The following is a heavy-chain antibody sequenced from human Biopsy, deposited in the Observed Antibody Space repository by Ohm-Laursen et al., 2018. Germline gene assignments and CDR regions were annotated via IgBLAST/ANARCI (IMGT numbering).Heavy chain of an antibody. V-gene: IGHV4-59*01. CDR3: ARETNSTGWPYYYFYGMDV. Sequence: SETLSLTCFVSGGSISSDYWSWIRQTPGKGLEWIGYIYYSGSTNYNPSLKSRVTISVDTSKNQFSLRLNSVTAADTAVYYCARETNSTGWPYYYFYGMDVWGQGTTVTVSS. CDR2: IYYSGST. CDR1: GGSISSDY. D-gene: IGHD2/OR15-2a*01. J-gene: IGHJ6*02.